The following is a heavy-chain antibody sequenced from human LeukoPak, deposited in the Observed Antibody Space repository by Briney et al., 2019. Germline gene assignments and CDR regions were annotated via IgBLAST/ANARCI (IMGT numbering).Heavy chain of an antibody. Sequence: PGGSLRLSCAAPGFTFSSYAMSWVRQAPGKGLEWVSAISGSGGSTYYADSVRGRFTISRDNSKNTLYLQMNSLRAEDTAVYYCAKPGPRIGSYSWGAYYYNGMDVWGQGTTVTVSS. D-gene: IGHD1-26*01. CDR3: AKPGPRIGSYSWGAYYYNGMDV. CDR1: GFTFSSYA. CDR2: ISGSGGST. V-gene: IGHV3-23*01. J-gene: IGHJ6*02.